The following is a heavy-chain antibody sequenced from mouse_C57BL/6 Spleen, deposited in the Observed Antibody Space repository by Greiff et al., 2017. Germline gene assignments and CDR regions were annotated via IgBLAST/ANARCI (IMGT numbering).Heavy chain of an antibody. CDR1: GYAFSSYW. CDR3: ARWDDYDVRDY. Sequence: QVQLKESGAELVKPGASVKISCKASGYAFSSYWMNWVKQRPGKGLEWIGQIYPGDGDTNYNGKFKGKATLTADKSSSTAYMQLSSLTSEDSAVYFCARWDDYDVRDYWGQGTTLTVSS. CDR2: IYPGDGDT. V-gene: IGHV1-80*01. J-gene: IGHJ2*01. D-gene: IGHD2-4*01.